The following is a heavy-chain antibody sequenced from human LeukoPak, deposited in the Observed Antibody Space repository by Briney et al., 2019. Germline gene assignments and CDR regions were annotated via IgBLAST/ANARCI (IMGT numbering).Heavy chain of an antibody. CDR2: ISGSGGST. CDR3: AKRNDFWSGTVNWFDP. Sequence: GGSLRLSCAASGFTFSSYAMSWVRQAPGKGLEWVSAISGSGGSTYYADSVKGRFTISRDNSKNTLYLQMNSLRAEDTAVYYCAKRNDFWSGTVNWFDPWGQGTLVTVSS. J-gene: IGHJ5*02. D-gene: IGHD3-3*01. V-gene: IGHV3-23*01. CDR1: GFTFSSYA.